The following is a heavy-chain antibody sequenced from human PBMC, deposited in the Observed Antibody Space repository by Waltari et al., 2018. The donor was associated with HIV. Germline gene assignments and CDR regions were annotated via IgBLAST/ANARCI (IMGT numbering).Heavy chain of an antibody. D-gene: IGHD1-1*01. CDR3: AKDKGGVTYIFDY. Sequence: QVQLVESGGGVVQPGRSLRLSSAASGFSFSTYGMHWVRPAPGKGLEWVAVISYDGSNKYYADSVKGRFTISRDNSKNTLYLQMNSLRAEDTAVYYCAKDKGGVTYIFDYWGQGTLVTVSS. V-gene: IGHV3-30*18. CDR2: ISYDGSNK. J-gene: IGHJ4*02. CDR1: GFSFSTYG.